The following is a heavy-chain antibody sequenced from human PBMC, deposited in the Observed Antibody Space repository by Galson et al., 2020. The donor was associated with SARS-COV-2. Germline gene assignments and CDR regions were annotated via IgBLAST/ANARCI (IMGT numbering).Heavy chain of an antibody. CDR2: IYDSGTT. Sequence: SETLSLTCTVSGASISSYSWTWIRQPPGRGLEWIGNIYDSGTTNYNPTLKSRATMSVDTSKNQFSLDLRSVTAADTAVYYCARGRGTGGSSNNCFDPWGQGTLVTVSS. CDR1: GASISSYS. CDR3: ARGRGTGGSSNNCFDP. J-gene: IGHJ5*02. V-gene: IGHV4-59*01. D-gene: IGHD2-15*01.